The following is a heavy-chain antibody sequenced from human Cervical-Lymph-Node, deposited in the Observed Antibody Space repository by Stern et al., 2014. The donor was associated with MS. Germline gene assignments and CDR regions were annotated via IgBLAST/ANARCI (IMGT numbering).Heavy chain of an antibody. V-gene: IGHV5-51*03. J-gene: IGHJ3*02. CDR3: ARRGIAVGDAFDI. CDR1: GYSFTSYW. Sequence: VQLVGSGAEVKKPGESLKISCKGSGYSFTSYWIGWVRQMPGKALVWMGISYPGDSDTRYSPSFQGQVTISADKSISTAYLQWSSLKASDTAMYYCARRGIAVGDAFDIWGQGTMVTVSS. CDR2: SYPGDSDT. D-gene: IGHD6-19*01.